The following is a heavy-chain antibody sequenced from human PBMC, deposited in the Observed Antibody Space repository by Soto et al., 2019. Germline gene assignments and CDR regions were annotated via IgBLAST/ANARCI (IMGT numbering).Heavy chain of an antibody. J-gene: IGHJ5*02. Sequence: GGSLRLSCAASGSTFSSYGMVWVRQAPGKGLEWVSSISSSSSYIYYADSVTGRFTISRDNAKNSLYLQVSSQRAEDTALYFCPRAQNTVAAGTRWFDPWGQGTRVGVSS. D-gene: IGHD6-13*01. CDR2: ISSSSSYI. CDR1: GSTFSSYG. V-gene: IGHV3-21*01. CDR3: PRAQNTVAAGTRWFDP.